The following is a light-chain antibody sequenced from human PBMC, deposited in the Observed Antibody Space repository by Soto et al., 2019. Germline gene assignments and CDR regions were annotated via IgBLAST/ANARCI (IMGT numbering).Light chain of an antibody. CDR2: NDY. Sequence: QSVLTQPPSASGTPGQRVTISCSGNISNIGGYTVNWYQHLPGTAPKLLIYNDYQRPSGVPDRFSGSKSGTSASLAISGLQSEDEAHYYCVTWDESQKGVFGDGTKVTV. CDR1: ISNIGGYT. CDR3: VTWDESQKGV. J-gene: IGLJ1*01. V-gene: IGLV1-44*01.